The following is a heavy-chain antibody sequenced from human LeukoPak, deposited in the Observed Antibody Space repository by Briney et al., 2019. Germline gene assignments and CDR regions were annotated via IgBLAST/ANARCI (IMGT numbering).Heavy chain of an antibody. D-gene: IGHD2-21*02. Sequence: GTSVKVSCKASGFTFTSSAMQWVRQARGQRLEWIGWIVVGSGNTNYAQKFQERVTMTRDTSTSTVYMELSSLRSEDTAVYYCARPSKKYCGGDCYFDYWGQGTLVTVSS. CDR1: GFTFTSSA. CDR3: ARPSKKYCGGDCYFDY. V-gene: IGHV1-58*02. J-gene: IGHJ4*02. CDR2: IVVGSGNT.